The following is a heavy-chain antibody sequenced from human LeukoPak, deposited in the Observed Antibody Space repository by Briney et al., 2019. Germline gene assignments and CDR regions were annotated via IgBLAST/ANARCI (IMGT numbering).Heavy chain of an antibody. CDR1: GGSISSTNW. D-gene: IGHD6-19*01. CDR2: IYRSGTT. J-gene: IGHJ4*02. Sequence: PSETLSLTCAVSGGSISSTNWWSWVRQPPGKGLEWIGEIYRSGTTNYKPSLKSRVTISVDTSKNQFSLKLSSVTAADTAVYYCARDQYSSGWYRGSNLDYWGQGTLVTVSS. CDR3: ARDQYSSGWYRGSNLDY. V-gene: IGHV4-4*02.